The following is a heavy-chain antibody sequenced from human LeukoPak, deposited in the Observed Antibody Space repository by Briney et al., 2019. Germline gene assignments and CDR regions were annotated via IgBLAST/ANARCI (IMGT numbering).Heavy chain of an antibody. CDR2: IKQDGSEK. D-gene: IGHD1-7*01. CDR1: GFTFSSYW. CDR3: ARGGSELELRYFDY. J-gene: IGHJ4*02. Sequence: GGSLRLSCAASGFTFSSYWMSWVRQAPGKGLEWVANIKQDGSEKYYVDSVKGRFTISRDNAKNSLYLQMNSLRAEDTAVYYCARGGSELELRYFDYWGQGTLVTVSS. V-gene: IGHV3-7*03.